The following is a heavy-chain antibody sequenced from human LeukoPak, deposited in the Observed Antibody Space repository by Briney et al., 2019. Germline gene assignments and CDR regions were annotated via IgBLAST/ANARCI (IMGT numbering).Heavy chain of an antibody. V-gene: IGHV4-59*01. CDR1: GGSISSYY. D-gene: IGHD5-18*01. CDR2: VYYSGST. J-gene: IGHJ5*02. Sequence: SESLSLTCTVSGGSISSYYWSWVRQPPGKGLEWLGYVYYSGSTNYNPSLKSRVTISVDTSKNQFSLKLSSVTAADTAVYYCARGMVRGAAMVAEGWFDPWGQGTLVTVSS. CDR3: ARGMVRGAAMVAEGWFDP.